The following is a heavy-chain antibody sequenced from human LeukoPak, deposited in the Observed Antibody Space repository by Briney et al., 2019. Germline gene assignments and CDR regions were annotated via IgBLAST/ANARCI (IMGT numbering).Heavy chain of an antibody. J-gene: IGHJ4*02. V-gene: IGHV4-59*11. CDR1: GGSISSHY. CDR2: VYYSGST. D-gene: IGHD5-18*01. Sequence: PSETLSLTCSVSGGSISSHYWSWIRQPPGKGLEWIGYVYYSGSTNYNPSLKSRVTISVDTSKNQFSLNLRSVTAADTAVYLCARGGGYSFGHYYFDYWGQGTLVTVSA. CDR3: ARGGGYSFGHYYFDY.